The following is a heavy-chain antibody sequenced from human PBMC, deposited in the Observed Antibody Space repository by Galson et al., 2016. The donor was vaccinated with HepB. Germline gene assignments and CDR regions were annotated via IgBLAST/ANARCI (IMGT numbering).Heavy chain of an antibody. CDR1: GYTVTELS. CDR3: AAGGAAMVFDY. Sequence: SCKVSGYTVTELSMHWVRQAPGKGLEWMGGFDSEDGEKTYAQKFQGRVTMTEDTSTDTAYMELSSLRSEDTAVYYCAAGGAAMVFDYWGQGTLVTVSS. V-gene: IGHV1-24*01. D-gene: IGHD5-18*01. J-gene: IGHJ4*02. CDR2: FDSEDGEK.